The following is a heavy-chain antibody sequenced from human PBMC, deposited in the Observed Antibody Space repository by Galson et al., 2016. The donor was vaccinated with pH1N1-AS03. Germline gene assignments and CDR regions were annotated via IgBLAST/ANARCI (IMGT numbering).Heavy chain of an antibody. V-gene: IGHV3-33*01. CDR1: GFNFSTHG. Sequence: SLRLSCAASGFNFSTHGVHWVRQAPGKGLEWAAMTWYDGSNKYYTDSVKGRFTISRDNFKNTVHLQMNSLRAEDTAVYYCARDIIDMAVVIPDAMDWGMDVWGQGTTVTVSS. D-gene: IGHD2-2*01. CDR3: ARDIIDMAVVIPDAMDWGMDV. J-gene: IGHJ6*02. CDR2: TWYDGSNK.